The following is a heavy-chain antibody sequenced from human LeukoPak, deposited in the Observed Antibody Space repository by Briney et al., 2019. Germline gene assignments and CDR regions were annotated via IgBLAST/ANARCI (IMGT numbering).Heavy chain of an antibody. Sequence: PSETLSLTCTVSGDSTNTGGYYWNWIRQHPGKGLEWIGYIYYTGSTYYNPSLKSRPAISLDTSKNRFSLRLSSVTAADTAVYYCARDPTPGMYYFDYWGQGNLVTVSS. CDR3: ARDPTPGMYYFDY. CDR1: GDSTNTGGYY. CDR2: IYYTGST. J-gene: IGHJ4*02. D-gene: IGHD4-11*01. V-gene: IGHV4-31*03.